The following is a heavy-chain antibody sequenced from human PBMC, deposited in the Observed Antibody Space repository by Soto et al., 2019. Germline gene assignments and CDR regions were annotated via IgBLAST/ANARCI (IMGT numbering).Heavy chain of an antibody. CDR3: AGRHHSGSYLSRIDF. CDR1: GFTFSSYA. Sequence: QVQLVESGGGVVQPGTSLRLSCAASGFTFSSYAFHWVRQTPGKGLEWVAFISYDARNQYYADAVRGRFTISRDTSKNTLYLQIDSLRVEDTAVYYCAGRHHSGSYLSRIDFWGQGTLVTVSS. V-gene: IGHV3-30*04. J-gene: IGHJ4*02. CDR2: ISYDARNQ. D-gene: IGHD1-26*01.